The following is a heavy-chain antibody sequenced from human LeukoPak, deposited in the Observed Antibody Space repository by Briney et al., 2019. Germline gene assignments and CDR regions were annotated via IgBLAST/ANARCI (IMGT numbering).Heavy chain of an antibody. CDR3: ARDGRMATHYWVFDY. CDR1: GYTFTSYG. CDR2: ISAYNGNT. D-gene: IGHD5-12*01. Sequence: RASLYVSCEASGYTFTSYGISWVRPTPGQGLEWRGWISAYNGNTNYAQKLQGRVTMTTDTSTSTAYIELRSLRSDDTAVYYCARDGRMATHYWVFDYWGQGTLVTVSS. J-gene: IGHJ4*02. V-gene: IGHV1-18*01.